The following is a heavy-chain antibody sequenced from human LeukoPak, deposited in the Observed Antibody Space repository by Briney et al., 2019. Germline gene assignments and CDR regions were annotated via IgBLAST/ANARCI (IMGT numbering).Heavy chain of an antibody. J-gene: IGHJ5*02. CDR2: INHSGTT. Sequence: SETLSLTCTVSSVSLTNYYWSWIRQPPGKGLEWIGEINHSGTTNYNPSLKSRVTISVDTSKNQFSLKLSSVTAADTAVYYCARPSIAAAGTWWFDPWGQGTLVTVSS. CDR3: ARPSIAAAGTWWFDP. D-gene: IGHD6-13*01. CDR1: SVSLTNYY. V-gene: IGHV4-34*01.